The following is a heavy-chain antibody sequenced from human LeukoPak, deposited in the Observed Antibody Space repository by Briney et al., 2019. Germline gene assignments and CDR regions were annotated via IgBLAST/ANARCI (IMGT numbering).Heavy chain of an antibody. J-gene: IGHJ4*02. CDR3: AKDLGYNGSYPYFDY. Sequence: GGSLRLSCAASGFIFSRNSMNWVRQAPGKGLEWVSAISGSGGSTYYADSVKGRFTISRDNSKNTLYLQMNSLRAEDTAVYYCAKDLGYNGSYPYFDYWGQGTLVTVSS. D-gene: IGHD1-26*01. CDR2: ISGSGGST. V-gene: IGHV3-23*01. CDR1: GFIFSRNS.